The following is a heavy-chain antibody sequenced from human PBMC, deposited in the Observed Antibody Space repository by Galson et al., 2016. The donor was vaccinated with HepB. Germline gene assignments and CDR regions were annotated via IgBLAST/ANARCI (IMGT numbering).Heavy chain of an antibody. Sequence: SVKVSCKASGYIFTSFGISWVRQAPGQGLEWVGWISGYSGKTEYARNLQGRVTVTTDTSATTAYLELRSLRSDDTAVYYCARVRLVSAGLNDYWGQGTLVTISS. J-gene: IGHJ4*02. CDR2: ISGYSGKT. CDR1: GYIFTSFG. D-gene: IGHD5/OR15-5a*01. V-gene: IGHV1-18*01. CDR3: ARVRLVSAGLNDY.